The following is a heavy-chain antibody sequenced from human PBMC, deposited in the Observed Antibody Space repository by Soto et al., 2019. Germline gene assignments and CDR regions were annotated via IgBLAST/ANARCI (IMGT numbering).Heavy chain of an antibody. CDR3: ARLGAVAFDI. J-gene: IGHJ3*02. Sequence: ASVKVSCKACGYTFTSYYMHWVRQAPGQGLEWMGIINPSGGSTSYAQKFQGRVTMTRDTSTSTVYMELSSLRSEDTAVYYRARLGAVAFDIWGQGTMVTVSS. D-gene: IGHD3-16*01. CDR2: INPSGGST. CDR1: GYTFTSYY. V-gene: IGHV1-46*01.